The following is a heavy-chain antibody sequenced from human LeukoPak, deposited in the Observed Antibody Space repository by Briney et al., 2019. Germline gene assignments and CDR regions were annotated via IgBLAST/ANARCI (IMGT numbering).Heavy chain of an antibody. J-gene: IGHJ3*02. CDR3: ASDSSGYYRNDAFDI. Sequence: SETLSLTCTVSGGSISSYYWSWIRQPPGKGLEWIGYIYYSGSTNYNPSLKSRVTISVDTSKNQFSLKLSSVTAADTAVHYCASDSSGYYRNDAFDIWGQGTMVTVSS. CDR1: GGSISSYY. V-gene: IGHV4-59*01. D-gene: IGHD3-22*01. CDR2: IYYSGST.